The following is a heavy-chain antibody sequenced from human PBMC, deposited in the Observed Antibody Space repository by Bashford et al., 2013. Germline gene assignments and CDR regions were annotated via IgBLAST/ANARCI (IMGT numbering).Heavy chain of an antibody. V-gene: IGHV5-51*01. J-gene: IGHJ4*02. Sequence: GESLKISCQASGYSFVDYWIGWVRQMPGKGLEWMGIIYPGDSDTRYSPSFQGQVTISADKSITTAYLQWSSLKASDTAMYYCAKASGIAIGEGATVMGYFANWGQGTLVTVSS. CDR2: IYPGDSDT. CDR3: AKASGIAIGEGATVMGYFAN. CDR1: GYSFVDYW. D-gene: IGHD3-10*01.